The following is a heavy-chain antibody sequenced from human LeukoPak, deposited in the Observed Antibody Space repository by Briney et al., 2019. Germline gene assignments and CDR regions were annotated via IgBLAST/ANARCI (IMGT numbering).Heavy chain of an antibody. V-gene: IGHV4-39*07. CDR2: IYYRGST. D-gene: IGHD2-21*02. CDR1: GGSISSSSYY. Sequence: SETLSLTCTVSGGSISSSSYYWGWIRQPPGKGLEWIGNIYYRGSTYYNPSLKSRVTISIDTSKNQFSLKLSSVTAADTAVYYCARGPRIVVVTAIRRSNWFDPWGEGTLVTVSS. J-gene: IGHJ5*02. CDR3: ARGPRIVVVTAIRRSNWFDP.